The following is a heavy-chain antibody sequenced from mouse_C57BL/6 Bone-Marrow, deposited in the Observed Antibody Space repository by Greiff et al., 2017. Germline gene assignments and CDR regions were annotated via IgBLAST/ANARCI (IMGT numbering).Heavy chain of an antibody. CDR2: IHPADGDT. J-gene: IGHJ4*01. Sequence: QVQLQQSGAELVKPGASVKVSCKASGYTFTSYWMTWVKQRPGKGLEWIGKIHPADGDTNYTEKFKGKATLTVGKSSSTAYMPLSSLESEDYAFYYCAIPMDYWGQGTSVTVAS. CDR3: AIPMDY. V-gene: IGHV1-74*01. CDR1: GYTFTSYW.